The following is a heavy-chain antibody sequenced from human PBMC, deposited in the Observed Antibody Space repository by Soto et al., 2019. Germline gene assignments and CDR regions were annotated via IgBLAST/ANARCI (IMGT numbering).Heavy chain of an antibody. CDR1: GYTFASYA. Sequence: ASVKVACKASGYTFASYAISWMRQAPGQGLEWMGWISAYNGNTNYAQKFQGWVTMTRDTSISTAYMELSRLRSDDTAVYYCAKCSGGSCYQPLDYWGQGTLVTVSS. CDR3: AKCSGGSCYQPLDY. J-gene: IGHJ4*02. V-gene: IGHV1-18*01. CDR2: ISAYNGNT. D-gene: IGHD2-15*01.